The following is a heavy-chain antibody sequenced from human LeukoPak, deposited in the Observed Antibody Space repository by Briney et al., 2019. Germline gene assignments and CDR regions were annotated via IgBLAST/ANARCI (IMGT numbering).Heavy chain of an antibody. D-gene: IGHD2-21*01. CDR3: ARAYCGGDCYDY. V-gene: IGHV4-4*07. J-gene: IGHJ4*02. Sequence: SETLSLTCTVSGRSISSSYWGWVRQPAGKGLEWIGRIYTSGSTNYNPSLKSRVTVSVDTSKNQFSLKLSSVTAADTAVYYCARAYCGGDCYDYWGQGTLVTVSS. CDR1: GRSISSSY. CDR2: IYTSGST.